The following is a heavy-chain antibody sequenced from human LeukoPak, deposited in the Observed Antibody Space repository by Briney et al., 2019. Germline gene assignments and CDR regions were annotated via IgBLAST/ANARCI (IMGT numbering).Heavy chain of an antibody. V-gene: IGHV3-30*02. D-gene: IGHD4-11*01. CDR2: IRYDGSNK. CDR3: AKDFGPYSNYPNGAFDI. Sequence: PGGSLRLSCAASGFTFSSYGMHWVRQAPGKGLEWVAFIRYDGSNKYYADSVKGRFTICRDNSKNTLYLQMNSLRAEDTAVYYCAKDFGPYSNYPNGAFDIWGQGTMVTVSS. CDR1: GFTFSSYG. J-gene: IGHJ3*02.